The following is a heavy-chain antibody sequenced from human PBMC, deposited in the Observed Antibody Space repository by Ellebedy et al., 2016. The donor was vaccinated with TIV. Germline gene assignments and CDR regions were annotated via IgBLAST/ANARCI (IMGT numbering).Heavy chain of an antibody. V-gene: IGHV3-23*01. CDR2: ITNSGTCT. CDR1: GFTFSNNA. CDR3: ASEPWGVGPAFDI. D-gene: IGHD1-14*01. Sequence: GESLKISCAASGFTFSNNAMSWVRQAPGKGLEWISAITNSGTCTYYADSVKGRFTISRDNSQNTLYRQVDSLRAEDTAIDDCASEPWGVGPAFDIWGQGTMVTVSS. J-gene: IGHJ3*02.